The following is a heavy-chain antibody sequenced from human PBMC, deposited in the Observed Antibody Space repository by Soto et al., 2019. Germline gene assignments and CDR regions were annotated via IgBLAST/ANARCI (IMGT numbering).Heavy chain of an antibody. CDR2: IYYSGST. CDR3: ARSANSGYEQFDY. J-gene: IGHJ4*02. V-gene: IGHV4-59*08. D-gene: IGHD5-12*01. CDR1: GGSISSYY. Sequence: NPSETLSLTCTVSGGSISSYYWSWIRQPPGKGLEWIGYIYYSGSTNYNPSLKSRVTISVDTSKNQFALKLSSVTAADTAVYYCARSANSGYEQFDYWGQGTLVTVSS.